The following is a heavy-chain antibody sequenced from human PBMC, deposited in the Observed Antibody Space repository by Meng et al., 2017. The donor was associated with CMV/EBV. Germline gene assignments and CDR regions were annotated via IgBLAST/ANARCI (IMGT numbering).Heavy chain of an antibody. V-gene: IGHV1-2*02. CDR2: INPNSGGT. J-gene: IGHJ6*02. D-gene: IGHD3-10*01. Sequence: ASVKVSCKASGYTFTGHYMHWVRQAPGQGLECMGWINPNSGGTNYAQKFQGRVTMTRDTSISTAYMELSRLRSDDTAVYYCARDFANEGVYYYDYYYGMDVWGQGTTVTVSS. CDR3: ARDFANEGVYYYDYYYGMDV. CDR1: GYTFTGHY.